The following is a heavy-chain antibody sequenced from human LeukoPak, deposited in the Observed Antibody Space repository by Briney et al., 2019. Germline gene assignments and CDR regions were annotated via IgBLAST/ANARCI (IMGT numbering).Heavy chain of an antibody. CDR2: IYSGGST. CDR3: ARDFPGIAVAGTRPLDY. V-gene: IGHV3-53*01. CDR1: GFTVSSNY. D-gene: IGHD6-13*01. Sequence: GGSLRLSCAASGFTVSSNYMRWVRQAPGKALEWVSVIYSGGSTYYADSVKGRFTISRDNSKNTLYLQMNSLRAEDTAVYYCARDFPGIAVAGTRPLDYWGQGTLVTVSS. J-gene: IGHJ4*02.